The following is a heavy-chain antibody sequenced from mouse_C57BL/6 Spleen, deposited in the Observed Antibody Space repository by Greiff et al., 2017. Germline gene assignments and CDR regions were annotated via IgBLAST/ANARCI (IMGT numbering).Heavy chain of an antibody. CDR3: ARLKAYYSNYVAWFAY. CDR1: GYTFTSYW. D-gene: IGHD2-5*01. J-gene: IGHJ3*01. Sequence: QVQLQQPGTELVKPGASVKLSCKASGYTFTSYWMHWVKQRPGQGLEWIGNINPSNGGTNYTEKFKSKATLTVDKSSSTAYMQLSSLTSEDSAVYYCARLKAYYSNYVAWFAYWGQGTLVTVSA. CDR2: INPSNGGT. V-gene: IGHV1-53*01.